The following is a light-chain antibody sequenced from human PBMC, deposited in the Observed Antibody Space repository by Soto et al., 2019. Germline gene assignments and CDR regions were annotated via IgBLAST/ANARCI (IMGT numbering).Light chain of an antibody. CDR1: QSVGSN. Sequence: ETVMTQSPATLSVSPGERATLSCRASQSVGSNVAWYQQQPGQAPRLFIHAASTRATGIPTRFSGSGSGTEFPLTINRLQSEDFAVYYCQQYNDWPALTFGGGTKVEMK. CDR3: QQYNDWPALT. CDR2: AAS. J-gene: IGKJ4*01. V-gene: IGKV3-15*01.